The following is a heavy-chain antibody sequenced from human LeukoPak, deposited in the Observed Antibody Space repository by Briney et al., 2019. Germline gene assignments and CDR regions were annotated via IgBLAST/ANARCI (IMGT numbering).Heavy chain of an antibody. CDR1: GFTFSSYE. CDR2: ISSSGSTI. D-gene: IGHD1-7*01. J-gene: IGHJ4*02. CDR3: ARDKYNWHYGGFDY. Sequence: GGSLRLSCAASGFTFSSYEMNWVRQAPGKGLEWVSYISSSGSTIYYADSVKGRFTISRDNAKKSLYLQMNSLRAEDTALYYCARDKYNWHYGGFDYWGQGTLVSVSS. V-gene: IGHV3-48*03.